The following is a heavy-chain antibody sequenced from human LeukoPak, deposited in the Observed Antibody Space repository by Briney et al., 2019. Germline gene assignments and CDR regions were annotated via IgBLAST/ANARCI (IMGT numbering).Heavy chain of an antibody. J-gene: IGHJ4*02. V-gene: IGHV1-46*01. D-gene: IGHD3-22*01. CDR2: IDPSGGST. Sequence: ASVKVSCKTSGYIFTSQCMHWVRQAPGQGLEWMGIIDPSGGSTSYAEKFQGRVSMTRDTSTSTFYMELYSLRSEDSAVYYCARGWNYDSSGYYYLAYWGQGTLVIVSS. CDR3: ARGWNYDSSGYYYLAY. CDR1: GYIFTSQC.